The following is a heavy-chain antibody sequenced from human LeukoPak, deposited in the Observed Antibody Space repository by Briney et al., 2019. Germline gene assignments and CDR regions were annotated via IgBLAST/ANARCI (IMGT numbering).Heavy chain of an antibody. CDR3: ASRGDYGDYDYYGMDV. CDR1: GYTFTGYY. CDR2: INPNSGGT. D-gene: IGHD4-17*01. J-gene: IGHJ6*02. Sequence: ASVKVSCKASGYTFTGYYMHWVRQAPGQGLEWMGWINPNSGGTNYAQKFQGRVTMTRDTSISTAYMELSRLRSDDTAVYYCASRGDYGDYDYYGMDVWGQGTTVTVSS. V-gene: IGHV1-2*02.